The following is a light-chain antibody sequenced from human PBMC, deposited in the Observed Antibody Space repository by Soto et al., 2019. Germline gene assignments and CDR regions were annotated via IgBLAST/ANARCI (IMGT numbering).Light chain of an antibody. CDR2: EVN. CDR1: SSDVGTYIL. Sequence: QSVLTQPASVSGSPGQSITISCTGTSSDVGTYILVSWYQQHPGNAPQLMIYEVNKRPSGVSDRFSGSKSGNTASLTISGLQAEDEADYYCCAYEGSQNYVFGNGTKVTVL. CDR3: CAYEGSQNYV. J-gene: IGLJ1*01. V-gene: IGLV2-23*02.